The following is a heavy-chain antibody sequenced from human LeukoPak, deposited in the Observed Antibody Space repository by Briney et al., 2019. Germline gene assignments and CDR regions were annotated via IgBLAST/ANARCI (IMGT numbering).Heavy chain of an antibody. CDR3: ARAGYYDSSGCPYYFDY. D-gene: IGHD3-22*01. J-gene: IGHJ4*02. Sequence: PGGSLRLSCAASGFTVSSNYMSWVRQAPGKGLEWVSVIYSGGSTYYADSVKGRFTISRDNSKNTLYLQMNSLRAEDTAVYYCARAGYYDSSGCPYYFDYWGQGTLVTVSS. CDR2: IYSGGST. CDR1: GFTVSSNY. V-gene: IGHV3-53*01.